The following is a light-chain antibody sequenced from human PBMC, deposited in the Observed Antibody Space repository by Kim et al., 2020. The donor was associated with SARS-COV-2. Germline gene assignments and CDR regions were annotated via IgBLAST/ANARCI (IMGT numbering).Light chain of an antibody. CDR3: HQYGTSPYT. CDR2: HTS. CDR1: RGFRGY. Sequence: SLSPGETATLACRASRGFRGYLAWYQQKPGQAPRLLIFHTSNRPTGIADRFSGSGSGTDFTLTISRLEPEDLGVYYCHQYGTSPYTFGQGTKLEI. V-gene: IGKV3-20*01. J-gene: IGKJ2*01.